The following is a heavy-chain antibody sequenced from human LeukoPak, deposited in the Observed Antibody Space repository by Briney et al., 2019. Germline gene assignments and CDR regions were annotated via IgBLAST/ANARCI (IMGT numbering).Heavy chain of an antibody. CDR3: SQCSGGSCYHGMDV. D-gene: IGHD2-15*01. V-gene: IGHV3-49*04. Sequence: GRSLRLSCTASGFTFGDYAMTWVRQAPGKGLEWVGFIRSKAYGGTTEYAASVKDRFTISRDDSKSIAYLQMNSLKPEDTAVYYCSQCSGGSCYHGMDVWGQGTTVTVSS. J-gene: IGHJ6*02. CDR1: GFTFGDYA. CDR2: IRSKAYGGTT.